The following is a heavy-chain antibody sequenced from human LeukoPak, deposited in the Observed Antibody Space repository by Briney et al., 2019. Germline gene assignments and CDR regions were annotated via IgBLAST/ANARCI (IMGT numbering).Heavy chain of an antibody. J-gene: IGHJ6*03. V-gene: IGHV3-15*01. Sequence: GGSLRLSCAASGFTFSSYWMSWVRQAPGKGLEWVGRIKSKTDGGTTDYAAPVKGRFTISRDDSKNTLYLQMNSLKTEDTAVYYCTTERKLDYYYMDVWGKGTTVTVSS. CDR2: IKSKTDGGTT. CDR1: GFTFSSYW. D-gene: IGHD6-13*01. CDR3: TTERKLDYYYMDV.